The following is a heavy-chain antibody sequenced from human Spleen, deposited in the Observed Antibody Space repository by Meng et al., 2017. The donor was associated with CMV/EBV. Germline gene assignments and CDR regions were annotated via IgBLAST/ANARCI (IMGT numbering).Heavy chain of an antibody. D-gene: IGHD6-13*01. CDR3: ARGLVRTAAGQYYYYGMDV. J-gene: IGHJ6*02. CDR2: INHSGST. V-gene: IGHV4-34*01. CDR1: GGSFSGYY. Sequence: GSLRFCCAVYGGSFSGYYWSWIRQPPGKGLEWIGEINHSGSTNYNPSLKSRVTISVDTSKNQFSLKLSSVTAADTAVYYCARGLVRTAAGQYYYYGMDVWGQGTTVTVSS.